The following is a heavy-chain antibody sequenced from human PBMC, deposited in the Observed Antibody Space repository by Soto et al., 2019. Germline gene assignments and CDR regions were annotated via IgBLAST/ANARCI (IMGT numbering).Heavy chain of an antibody. V-gene: IGHV3-30*18. CDR1: GFTFSSYA. CDR3: AKDSGYQLPDNYFYYGLGV. J-gene: IGHJ6*02. Sequence: PGGSLRLSCAASGFTFSSYAMSWVRQAPGKGLEWVAAISYDEIDKKYASSVKGRFTVSRDNVKNTLSLQMNSLRPEDTAVYYCAKDSGYQLPDNYFYYGLGVWGQGTTVTVS. CDR2: ISYDEIDK. D-gene: IGHD2-2*01.